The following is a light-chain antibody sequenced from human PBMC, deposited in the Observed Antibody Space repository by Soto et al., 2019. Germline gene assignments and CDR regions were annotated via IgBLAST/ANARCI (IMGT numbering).Light chain of an antibody. J-gene: IGKJ1*01. Sequence: EIVLTQSPGTLSLSPGERATLSCRASQSFNSNYLAWYQQKPGQAPRLVIYGASSRATGIPDRFSGSGSGTDFTLTISRLEPEDFAVYYCQQYGSSPSTFGQGTKVEIK. CDR1: QSFNSNY. V-gene: IGKV3-20*01. CDR3: QQYGSSPST. CDR2: GAS.